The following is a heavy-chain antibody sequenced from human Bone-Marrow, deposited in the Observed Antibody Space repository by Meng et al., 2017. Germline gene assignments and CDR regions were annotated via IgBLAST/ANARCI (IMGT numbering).Heavy chain of an antibody. CDR1: GESFSGDY. Sequence: QVQLQQSGPGLVKPSQPPPLTCAVYGESFSGDYWSWIRQAPGKGLEWIGEINHSGSTNYNPSLESLVTISIATSRNQFSLKLSSVTAADTAVYYCARGRDYGDYAVPFDYWGQGTLVTVSS. CDR2: INHSGST. CDR3: ARGRDYGDYAVPFDY. J-gene: IGHJ4*02. D-gene: IGHD4-17*01. V-gene: IGHV4-34*01.